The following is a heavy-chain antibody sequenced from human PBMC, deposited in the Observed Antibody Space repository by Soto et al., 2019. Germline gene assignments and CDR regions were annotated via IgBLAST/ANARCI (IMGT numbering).Heavy chain of an antibody. V-gene: IGHV3-53*02. CDR3: ATYSSLDY. J-gene: IGHJ4*02. CDR2: IYSGGST. D-gene: IGHD6-13*01. CDR1: GFTVSNNY. Sequence: EVQLVETVGGLIQPGGSLRLSCAASGFTVSNNYMSWVRQAPGKGLEWVSLIYSGGSTYYADSVKGRFTISRDNSKNTLYLQVNSLRAEDTAVYYGATYSSLDYWGQGTLVTVSS.